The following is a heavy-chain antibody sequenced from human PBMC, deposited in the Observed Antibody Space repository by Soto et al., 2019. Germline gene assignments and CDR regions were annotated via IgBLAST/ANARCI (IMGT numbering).Heavy chain of an antibody. V-gene: IGHV4-31*03. D-gene: IGHD6-19*01. Sequence: QVLLQESGPVLVKPSQTLSLTCTVSGDSISSASYYWSWIRQHPGKGREWIGFIAYNGGAHYNPSLKSRLTMSVDTSKTQCSLSLNSVTAADTAVYYCARAQLAGLAANAGYFDYWGQGTLVTVSS. CDR1: GDSISSASYY. CDR2: IAYNGGA. J-gene: IGHJ4*03. CDR3: ARAQLAGLAANAGYFDY.